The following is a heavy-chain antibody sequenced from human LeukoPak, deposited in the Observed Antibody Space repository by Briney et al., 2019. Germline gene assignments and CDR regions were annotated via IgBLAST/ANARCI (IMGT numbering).Heavy chain of an antibody. CDR3: ARLPVPAYRLRYYYMDV. J-gene: IGHJ6*03. Sequence: GESLQISCQGSGYSFTSYWIGWVRPVPGKGLEWMGIIYPGDSDTRYSPSFQGQVTISADKSIRTAYLQWSSLKASDTAMYYCARLPVPAYRLRYYYMDVWGKGTTVTVSS. D-gene: IGHD2-2*01. CDR2: IYPGDSDT. CDR1: GYSFTSYW. V-gene: IGHV5-51*01.